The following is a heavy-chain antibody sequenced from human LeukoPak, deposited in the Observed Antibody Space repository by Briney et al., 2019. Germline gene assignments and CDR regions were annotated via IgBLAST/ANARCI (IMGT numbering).Heavy chain of an antibody. CDR2: ISNDETNK. Sequence: PGGSLALSCAASGFIFSRDGMHWVRQAPGQGLEWVAVISNDETNKYYTDSVKGRFTISRDNSKNMVYLQMNSLRVEDTAVYYCAKEGQRGSYGVYDDYQWGQGTLVTVSS. CDR1: GFIFSRDG. J-gene: IGHJ4*02. D-gene: IGHD5/OR15-5a*01. CDR3: AKEGQRGSYGVYDDYQ. V-gene: IGHV3-30*18.